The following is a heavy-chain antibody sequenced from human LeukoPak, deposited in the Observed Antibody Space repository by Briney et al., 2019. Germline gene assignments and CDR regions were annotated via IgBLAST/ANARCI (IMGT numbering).Heavy chain of an antibody. CDR3: ARDLGYCNGGSCYKGHNWFDP. D-gene: IGHD2-15*01. Sequence: PSETLSLTCTVSGGSISSYYWSWIRQPPGKGLEWIGYIYYSGNTNYNPSLKSRVTISVDTSKNQFSLKLSSVTAADTAVYYCARDLGYCNGGSCYKGHNWFDPWGQGTLVTVSS. J-gene: IGHJ5*02. CDR1: GGSISSYY. V-gene: IGHV4-59*01. CDR2: IYYSGNT.